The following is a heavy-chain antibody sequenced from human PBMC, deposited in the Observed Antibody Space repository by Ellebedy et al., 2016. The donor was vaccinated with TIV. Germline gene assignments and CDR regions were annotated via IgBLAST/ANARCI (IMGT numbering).Heavy chain of an antibody. CDR3: ARQKKTGYMIDY. CDR2: IYPADSDT. D-gene: IGHD3-9*01. CDR1: GYSFTTFW. V-gene: IGHV5-51*01. Sequence: GESLKISCEASGYSFTTFWIGWVRQMPGKGLEWMGIIYPADSDTRYSPSFQGQVTISADKSISTAYLQWSSLKASDTAMYYCARQKKTGYMIDYWGQGTLVTVSS. J-gene: IGHJ4*02.